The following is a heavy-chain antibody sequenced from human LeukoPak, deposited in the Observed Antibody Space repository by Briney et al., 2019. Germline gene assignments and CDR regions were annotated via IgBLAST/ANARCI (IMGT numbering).Heavy chain of an antibody. V-gene: IGHV3-23*01. CDR3: AKDPSDCSSTSCYTVAFDI. CDR1: GFTFSSYA. Sequence: GASLRLSCAASGFTFSSYAMSWVRQAPGKGLEWVSAISGGGGSTYYADSVKGRFTISRDNSKNTLYLQMNSLRAEDTAVYYCAKDPSDCSSTSCYTVAFDIWGQGTMVTVSS. D-gene: IGHD2-2*02. J-gene: IGHJ3*02. CDR2: ISGGGGST.